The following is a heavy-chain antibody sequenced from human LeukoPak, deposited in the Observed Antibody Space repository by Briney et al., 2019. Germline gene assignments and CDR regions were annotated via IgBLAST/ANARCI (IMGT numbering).Heavy chain of an antibody. CDR2: IHPHGIF. CDR3: ARGRDRSKAGDL. D-gene: IGHD5-24*01. CDR1: GGSCDDYY. Sequence: SSETLSLTCDVYGGSCDDYYCSWIRQPPGKGLEWIGEIHPHGIFYYNSSLMSRVTISIDTSKSRFSLRLTSVTAADTAFYFCARGRDRSKAGDLWGRGSLVTVSS. J-gene: IGHJ5*02. V-gene: IGHV4-34*01.